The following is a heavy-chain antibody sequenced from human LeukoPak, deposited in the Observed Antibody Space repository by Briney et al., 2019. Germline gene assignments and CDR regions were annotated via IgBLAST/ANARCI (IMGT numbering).Heavy chain of an antibody. V-gene: IGHV1-46*01. Sequence: ASVKVSCKASGYTFISYYIHWVRQAPGQGLEWMGLINPSSGNTPYAQQFQGRVTMTRDTSTSTVYMELSSLRSEDTAVYYCARDTPWSGYYLIDYWGQGTLVTVSS. J-gene: IGHJ4*02. CDR2: INPSSGNT. CDR1: GYTFISYY. CDR3: ARDTPWSGYYLIDY. D-gene: IGHD3-3*01.